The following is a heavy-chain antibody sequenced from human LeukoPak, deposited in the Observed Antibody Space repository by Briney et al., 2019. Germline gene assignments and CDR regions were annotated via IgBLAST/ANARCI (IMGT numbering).Heavy chain of an antibody. D-gene: IGHD2-21*02. CDR2: ISGSGGST. CDR3: AKDLLLTVVVTAIPSWFDP. CDR1: GFTFSSYA. V-gene: IGHV3-23*01. Sequence: GGSLRLSCAASGFTFSSYAMSWVRQAPGKGLEWVSAISGSGGSTYYADSVKGRFTISRDNSKNTLYLQMNSLRAEDTAVYYCAKDLLLTVVVTAIPSWFDPWGQGTLVTVSS. J-gene: IGHJ5*02.